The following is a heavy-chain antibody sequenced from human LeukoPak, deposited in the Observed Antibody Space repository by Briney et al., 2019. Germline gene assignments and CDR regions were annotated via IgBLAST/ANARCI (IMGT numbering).Heavy chain of an antibody. CDR2: ISSNGGST. CDR3: VHGYSSGWYWFDP. CDR1: GFTFSSYA. J-gene: IGHJ5*02. V-gene: IGHV3-64D*09. Sequence: GGSLRLSCSASGFTFSSYAMHWVRPAPGKGLEYVSAISSNGGSTYYADSVKGRFTISRDNSKNTLYLQMSSLRAEDTAVYYCVHGYSSGWYWFDPWGQGTLVTVSS. D-gene: IGHD6-19*01.